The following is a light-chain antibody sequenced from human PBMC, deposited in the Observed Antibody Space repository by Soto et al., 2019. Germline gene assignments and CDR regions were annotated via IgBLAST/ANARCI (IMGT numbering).Light chain of an antibody. CDR1: QGISSY. V-gene: IGKV1-8*01. Sequence: AIQLTQSPSSLSTSVRDRVTLTCRASQGISSYLAWYQQKQGEAPKLLIYAASTLQSGVPSRFSGSGSGTDLTLTISCLQSEDVETYDCQQYYSYPRTFGPGTKVDIK. J-gene: IGKJ3*01. CDR2: AAS. CDR3: QQYYSYPRT.